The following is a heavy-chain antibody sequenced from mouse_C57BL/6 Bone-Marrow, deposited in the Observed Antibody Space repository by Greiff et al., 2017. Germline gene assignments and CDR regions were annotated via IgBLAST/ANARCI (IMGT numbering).Heavy chain of an antibody. D-gene: IGHD1-1*01. V-gene: IGHV1-72*01. J-gene: IGHJ1*03. CDR3: ARSEDYYGSSSYWYFDV. CDR2: IDPNSGGT. CDR1: GYTFTSYW. Sequence: VQLQQPGAELVKPGASVKLSCKASGYTFTSYWMHWVKQRPGRGLEWIGRIDPNSGGTKYNEKFKSKATLTVDKPSSTAYMQLSSLTSEDSAVYYCARSEDYYGSSSYWYFDVWGTGTTVTVSS.